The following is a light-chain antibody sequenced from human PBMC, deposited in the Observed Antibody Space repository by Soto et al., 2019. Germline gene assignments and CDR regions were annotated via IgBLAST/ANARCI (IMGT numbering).Light chain of an antibody. CDR1: SSNIGAGYD. CDR3: QSYDSSLSGFYV. CDR2: ANN. J-gene: IGLJ1*01. V-gene: IGLV1-40*01. Sequence: QAVVTQPPSVSGAPGQRVTISCTGSSSNIGAGYDVNWYQQVPGTAPKLLIYANNNRPSGVPERFAGSKSGTSASLAITGLQAEDEADYYCQSYDSSLSGFYVFGTGTKLTVL.